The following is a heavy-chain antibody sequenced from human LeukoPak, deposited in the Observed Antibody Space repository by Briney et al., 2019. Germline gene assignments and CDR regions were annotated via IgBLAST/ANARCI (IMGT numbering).Heavy chain of an antibody. CDR2: IYYSGST. CDR1: GGSISSYY. CDR3: ARGGRYSYGFLIWFDP. D-gene: IGHD5-18*01. V-gene: IGHV4-59*01. J-gene: IGHJ5*02. Sequence: TSETLSLTCTVSGGSISSYYWSWIRQPPGKGLEWIGYIYYSGSTNYNPSLKSRVTISVDTSKNQFSLKLSSVTAADTAVYYCARGGRYSYGFLIWFDPWGQGTLVTVSS.